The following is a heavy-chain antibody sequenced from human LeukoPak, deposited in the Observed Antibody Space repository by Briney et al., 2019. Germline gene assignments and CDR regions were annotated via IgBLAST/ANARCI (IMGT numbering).Heavy chain of an antibody. D-gene: IGHD6-6*01. J-gene: IGHJ4*02. V-gene: IGHV3-23*01. CDR2: ISGICGST. CDR3: AKAVINIAARPRGFDY. Sequence: GGSLRLSCAPAGFTVSIYAVGWVRHPPGEGRGWVSSISGICGSTYYADSVKGRFPISRANSQNTLYLPMNRLRAADTAVYYCAKAVINIAARPRGFDYWGQGTLVTVSS. CDR1: GFTVSIYA.